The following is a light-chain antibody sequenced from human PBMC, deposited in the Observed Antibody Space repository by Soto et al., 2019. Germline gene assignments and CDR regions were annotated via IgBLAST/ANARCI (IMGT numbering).Light chain of an antibody. CDR1: SSGVGRYNY. CDR3: SSYTSSNTLV. CDR2: DVS. V-gene: IGLV2-14*01. J-gene: IGLJ1*01. Sequence: QSVLTQPASVSGSPGQSITISCTGTSSGVGRYNYVSWYQQHPGKAPKFMIYDVSNRPSGVSNRFSGSKSGNTASLTISGLQADDEADYYCSSYTSSNTLVFGTGTKVTVL.